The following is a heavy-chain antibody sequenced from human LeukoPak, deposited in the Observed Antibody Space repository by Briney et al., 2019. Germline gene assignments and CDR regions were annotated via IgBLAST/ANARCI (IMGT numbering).Heavy chain of an antibody. Sequence: ASVKVSCKASGGTFSSYAISWVRQAPGQGLEWMGGIIPIFGTANYAQKFQGRVTITTDESTSTAYMELSSLRSEDTAVYYCASQRGSGSHIRYYFDYWGQGTLVNVSS. CDR2: IIPIFGTA. D-gene: IGHD3-10*01. CDR3: ASQRGSGSHIRYYFDY. V-gene: IGHV1-69*05. CDR1: GGTFSSYA. J-gene: IGHJ4*02.